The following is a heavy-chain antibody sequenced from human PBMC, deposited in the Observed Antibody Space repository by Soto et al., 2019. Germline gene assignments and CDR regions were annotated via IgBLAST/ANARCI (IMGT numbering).Heavy chain of an antibody. CDR3: ARGFDLQYGMDV. Sequence: EVQLVESGGGLIQRGGSLRLSCAASGLTLSTYSLNWVRQAPRKGQEWLSYISGSSNTIYYADSVKGRLTISRDNAKNSLYLQMNSLRDEDTAVYFCARGFDLQYGMDVWGQGTTVTVSS. CDR2: ISGSSNTI. J-gene: IGHJ6*02. V-gene: IGHV3-48*02. CDR1: GLTLSTYS. D-gene: IGHD3-10*01.